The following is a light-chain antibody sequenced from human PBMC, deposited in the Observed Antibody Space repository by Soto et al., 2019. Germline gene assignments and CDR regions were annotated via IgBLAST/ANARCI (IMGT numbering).Light chain of an antibody. J-gene: IGKJ2*01. CDR3: QQFNSYPPYT. V-gene: IGKV1-13*02. Sequence: AIQLTQSPSSLSASVGDRVTITCRASQGISSALAWYQQKPGKAPKLLIHHASSLESGVPPRFSGCGSGTDFTLTISSLQPEDFATYHCQQFNSYPPYTFGQGTKLEIK. CDR1: QGISSA. CDR2: HAS.